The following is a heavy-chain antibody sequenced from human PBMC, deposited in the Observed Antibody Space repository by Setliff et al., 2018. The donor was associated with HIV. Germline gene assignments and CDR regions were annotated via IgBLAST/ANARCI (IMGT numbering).Heavy chain of an antibody. Sequence: SETLSLTCTVSGGSISSYYWSWIRQPPGKGLEWLGHIYSSGSTNYNPSLKSRVTISVDTSKNQFSLKLYSVTAADTAVYYCARAYFGSGIYYWGQETLVTVSS. CDR3: ARAYFGSGIYY. D-gene: IGHD3-10*01. V-gene: IGHV4-4*09. CDR1: GGSISSYY. CDR2: IYSSGST. J-gene: IGHJ4*02.